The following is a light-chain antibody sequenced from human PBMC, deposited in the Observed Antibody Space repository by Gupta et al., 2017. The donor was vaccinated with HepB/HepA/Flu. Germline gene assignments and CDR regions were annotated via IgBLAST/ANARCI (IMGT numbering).Light chain of an antibody. V-gene: IGLV1-51*02. Sequence: SVFPQPPPFSAAAGQTVTISSSGSSSNIGNNYVSWYQQLPGTAPKLLIYESNKRPSGIPDRFSASKSGTSATLGITGLQTGEEADYYCGTWDNSLRGGVFGTGTKVTVL. CDR2: ESN. CDR3: GTWDNSLRGGV. CDR1: SSNIGNNY. J-gene: IGLJ1*01.